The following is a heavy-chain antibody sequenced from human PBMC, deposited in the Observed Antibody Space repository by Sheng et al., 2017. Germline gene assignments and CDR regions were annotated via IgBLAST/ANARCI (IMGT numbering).Heavy chain of an antibody. CDR3: ARGVGYSYGYYFDY. Sequence: EVQLVESGGGLVQPGGSLRLSCAASGFTVSSNYMSWVRQAPGKGLEWVSVIYSGGSTYYADSVKGRFTISRHNSKNTLYLQMNSLRAEDTAVYYCARGVGYSYGYYFDYWGQGTLVT. V-gene: IGHV3-53*04. CDR2: IYSGGST. J-gene: IGHJ4*02. CDR1: GFTVSSNY. D-gene: IGHD5-18*01.